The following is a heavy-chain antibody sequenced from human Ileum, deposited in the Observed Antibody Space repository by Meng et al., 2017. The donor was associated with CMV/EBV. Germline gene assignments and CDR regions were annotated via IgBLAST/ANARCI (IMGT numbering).Heavy chain of an antibody. CDR3: EGGEGY. CDR1: GFTFSTSW. CDR2: INEDGSLN. J-gene: IGHJ4*02. V-gene: IGHV3-7*04. Sequence: GSRRLSCAASGFTFSTSWMSWVRQAPGKGLEWVANINEDGSLNHYVDSVKGRFSISRDNAQNSLYLQMNSLRADDTAVYYCEGGEGYWGQGTLVTVSS. D-gene: IGHD1-26*01.